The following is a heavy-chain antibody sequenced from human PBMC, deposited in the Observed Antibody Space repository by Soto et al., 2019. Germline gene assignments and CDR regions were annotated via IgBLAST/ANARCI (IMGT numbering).Heavy chain of an antibody. J-gene: IGHJ3*02. CDR1: GFTFINAW. D-gene: IGHD3-22*01. CDR2: IKSKTDGGTT. V-gene: IGHV3-15*01. CDR3: TTQIVVVIPDAFDI. Sequence: GGSLRLSCAASGFTFINAWMSWVRQAPGEGLEWVGRIKSKTDGGTTDYAAPVKGRFTISRDDSKNTLYLQMNSLKTEDTAVYYCTTQIVVVIPDAFDIWGQGTMVTVSS.